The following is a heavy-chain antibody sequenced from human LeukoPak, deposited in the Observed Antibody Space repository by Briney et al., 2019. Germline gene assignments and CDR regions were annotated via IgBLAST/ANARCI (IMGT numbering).Heavy chain of an antibody. V-gene: IGHV3-33*01. CDR2: IWYDGSNK. Sequence: PGGSLRLSCAASGFTFSSYGMHWVRQAPGKGLEWVAVIWYDGSNKYYADSGKGRFTNSRDNSKNTLYLQMNSLRAEDTAVYYCARGTIVGATTLNYWGQGTLVTVSS. D-gene: IGHD1-26*01. CDR3: ARGTIVGATTLNY. CDR1: GFTFSSYG. J-gene: IGHJ4*02.